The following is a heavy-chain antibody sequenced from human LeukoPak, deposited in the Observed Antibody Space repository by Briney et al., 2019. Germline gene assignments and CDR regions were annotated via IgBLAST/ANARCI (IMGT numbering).Heavy chain of an antibody. CDR3: AKAWGAATRFPSFDS. J-gene: IGHJ4*02. CDR1: GFTFNNYA. Sequence: GGSLRLSCAASGFTFNNYAMSWVRQAPGKGLEWVSSISGNGGSTYYADSVKGRFTISRDNPKNTLYLQMNSLRAEDTAVYYCAKAWGAATRFPSFDSWGQGALVSVSS. D-gene: IGHD1-26*01. CDR2: ISGNGGST. V-gene: IGHV3-23*01.